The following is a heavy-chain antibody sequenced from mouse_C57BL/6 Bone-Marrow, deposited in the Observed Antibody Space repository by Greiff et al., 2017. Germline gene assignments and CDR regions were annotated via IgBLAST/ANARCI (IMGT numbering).Heavy chain of an antibody. J-gene: IGHJ1*03. D-gene: IGHD2-3*01. Sequence: DVKLVESGAELVKPGASVKLSCTASGFNIKDYYMHWVKQRPEQGLEWIGRIDPEDGETKYAPKFQGKATITADTSSNTAYLQLSSLTSEDTAVYYCARNYDRSPYWYFDVWGTGTTVTVSS. V-gene: IGHV14-2*01. CDR3: ARNYDRSPYWYFDV. CDR1: GFNIKDYY. CDR2: IDPEDGET.